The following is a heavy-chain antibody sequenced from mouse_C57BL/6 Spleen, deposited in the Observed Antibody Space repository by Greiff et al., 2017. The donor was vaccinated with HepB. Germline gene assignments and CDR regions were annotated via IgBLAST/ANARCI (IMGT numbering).Heavy chain of an antibody. CDR1: GYTFTSYT. Sequence: QVQLQQSGAELARPGASVKMSCKASGYTFTSYTIHWVKQRPGQGLEWIGYINPSSGYTKYNQKFKDKATLTADKSSSTAYMQLSSLTSEDSAVYYCARSIGAMDYWGQGTSVTVSS. J-gene: IGHJ4*01. D-gene: IGHD2-14*01. CDR3: ARSIGAMDY. V-gene: IGHV1-4*01. CDR2: INPSSGYT.